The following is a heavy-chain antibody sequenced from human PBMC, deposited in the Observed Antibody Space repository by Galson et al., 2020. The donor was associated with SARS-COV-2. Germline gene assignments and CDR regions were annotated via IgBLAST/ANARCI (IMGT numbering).Heavy chain of an antibody. CDR1: GGSISSSNYY. Sequence: SETLSLTCSVSGGSISSSNYYWGWVRQPPGKGLESIGSTYYSGSGYYNPSLTSRLTISVDTSKNQFFMKLTSVTAADTAVYYCARQILTGYYSFYYFDYWGQGALITVSS. J-gene: IGHJ4*02. CDR3: ARQILTGYYSFYYFDY. CDR2: TYYSGSG. V-gene: IGHV4-39*01. D-gene: IGHD3-9*01.